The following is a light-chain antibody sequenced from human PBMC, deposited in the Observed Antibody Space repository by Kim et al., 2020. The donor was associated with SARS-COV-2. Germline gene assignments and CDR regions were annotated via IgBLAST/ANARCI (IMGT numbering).Light chain of an antibody. J-gene: IGKJ1*01. CDR2: KAF. CDR3: QQYHTYS. CDR1: QSISSW. Sequence: DIQLTQSPSTLSASVGDTVTITCRASQSISSWLAWYQQKPGRAPKLLIYKAFNLQSGVPSRFSGSGSRTEFTLTINSLQPDDFATYYCQQYHTYSFGQGTKVDIK. V-gene: IGKV1-5*03.